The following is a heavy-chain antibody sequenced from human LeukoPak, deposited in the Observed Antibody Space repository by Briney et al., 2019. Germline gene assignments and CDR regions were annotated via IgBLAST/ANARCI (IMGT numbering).Heavy chain of an antibody. CDR2: IKEDGSDK. J-gene: IGHJ4*02. CDR3: ARDHAMAVAGLIDY. Sequence: GGSLRLSCAASGFIFSRYWMTWVRQAPGKGLEWLANIKEDGSDKYYVDSVEGRFTISRDNAKNSLYLQMNSLRAEDTAVYYCARDHAMAVAGLIDYWGQGALVTVSS. D-gene: IGHD6-19*01. V-gene: IGHV3-7*01. CDR1: GFIFSRYW.